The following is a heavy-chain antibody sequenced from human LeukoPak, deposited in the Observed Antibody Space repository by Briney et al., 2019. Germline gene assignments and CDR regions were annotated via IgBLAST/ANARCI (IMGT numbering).Heavy chain of an antibody. CDR2: INTNTGNP. CDR1: GYTFTSYG. Sequence: ASVKVSCKASGYTFTSYGISWVRQAPGQGLEWMGWINTNTGNPTYAQGFTGRFVFSLDTSASTAYLQISSLKAEDTAVYYCARDWAWDGDYGRYAFDIWGQGTMVTVSS. D-gene: IGHD4-17*01. V-gene: IGHV7-4-1*02. J-gene: IGHJ3*02. CDR3: ARDWAWDGDYGRYAFDI.